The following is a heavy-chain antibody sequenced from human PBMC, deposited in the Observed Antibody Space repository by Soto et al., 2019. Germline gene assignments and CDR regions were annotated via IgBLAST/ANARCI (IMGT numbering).Heavy chain of an antibody. CDR3: ARDMAVVDATRHYYYYMDV. D-gene: IGHD2-15*01. J-gene: IGHJ6*03. Sequence: SVKVSCKASGGTFSSYTISWVRQAPGQGLEWMGRIIPILGIANYAQKFQGRVTITADKSTSTAYMELSSLRSEDTAVYYCARDMAVVDATRHYYYYMDVWGKGTTVTVSS. CDR2: IIPILGIA. CDR1: GGTFSSYT. V-gene: IGHV1-69*04.